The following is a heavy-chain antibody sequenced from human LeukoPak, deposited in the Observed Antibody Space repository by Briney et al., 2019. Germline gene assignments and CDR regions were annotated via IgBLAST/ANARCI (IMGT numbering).Heavy chain of an antibody. J-gene: IGHJ4*02. CDR2: IRYDGSNK. D-gene: IGHD4-17*01. V-gene: IGHV3-30*02. CDR1: GFTFSSYG. Sequence: GGSLRLSCAAPGFTFSSYGMHWVRQAPGKGLEWVAFIRYDGSNKYYADSVKGRFTISRDNSKNTLYLQMNSLRAEDTAVYYCAKDLTIFDYGDYVGYWGQGTLVTVSS. CDR3: AKDLTIFDYGDYVGY.